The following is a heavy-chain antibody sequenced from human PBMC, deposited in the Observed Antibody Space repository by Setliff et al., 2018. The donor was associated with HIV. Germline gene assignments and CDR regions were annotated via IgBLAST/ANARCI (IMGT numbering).Heavy chain of an antibody. J-gene: IGHJ4*02. Sequence: ASVKVSCKASGYTFTNYGVSWVRQAPGQGLEWLGWINTNTGSPTYAQGFSGRFVFSLDTSVDTAHLHISSLKAEDTAIYYCARDGYYYDSSGHLAYYFDYWGQGTLVTVSS. V-gene: IGHV7-4-1*02. CDR2: INTNTGSP. D-gene: IGHD3-22*01. CDR3: ARDGYYYDSSGHLAYYFDY. CDR1: GYTFTNYG.